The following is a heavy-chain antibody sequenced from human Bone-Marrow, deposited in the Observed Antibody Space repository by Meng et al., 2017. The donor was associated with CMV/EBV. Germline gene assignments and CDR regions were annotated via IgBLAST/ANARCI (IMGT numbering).Heavy chain of an antibody. CDR2: TYFRSKWYD. J-gene: IGHJ3*02. V-gene: IGHV6-1*01. Sequence: SQTLSLTCVISGDSVSANSAVWNCIRQSPSRGLEWLGRTYFRSKWYDYYAVSVKSRIAINPDTSKNQFSLQLNSVTPEDTAVYYCAREKAGSFDIWGQGTMVSVSS. CDR1: GDSVSANSAV. CDR3: AREKAGSFDI.